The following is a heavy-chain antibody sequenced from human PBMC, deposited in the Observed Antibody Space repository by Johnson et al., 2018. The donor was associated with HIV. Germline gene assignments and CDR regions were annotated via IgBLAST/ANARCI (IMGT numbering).Heavy chain of an antibody. Sequence: VQLVESGGGVVRLGGSLRVSCTASGFNLDDFGLNWVRQAPGKGLEWVAGVNWSGISTGYADSVKGRFTISRDNSKNSLYLQMDNLRAEDTALYYCARVSTGFTVSGVVILPTGAFDIWGQGTLVTVSS. CDR1: GFNLDDFG. CDR2: VNWSGIST. V-gene: IGHV3-20*04. CDR3: ARVSTGFTVSGVVILPTGAFDI. D-gene: IGHD3-3*01. J-gene: IGHJ3*02.